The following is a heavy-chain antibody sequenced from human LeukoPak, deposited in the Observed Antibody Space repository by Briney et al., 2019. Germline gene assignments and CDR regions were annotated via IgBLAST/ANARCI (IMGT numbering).Heavy chain of an antibody. CDR2: VSDTGDRT. V-gene: IGHV3-23*01. CDR1: GFTLTTYA. CDR3: AQGGGSGFDI. D-gene: IGHD3-10*01. J-gene: IGHJ4*02. Sequence: PGGSLSLSCAASGFTLTTYAMSWVRQAPGKGLEWVSSVSDTGDRTYYADSVKGRFTISRDNSKNTLYLHMESLRADDTAVYYCAQGGGSGFDIWGQGSIVTVSS.